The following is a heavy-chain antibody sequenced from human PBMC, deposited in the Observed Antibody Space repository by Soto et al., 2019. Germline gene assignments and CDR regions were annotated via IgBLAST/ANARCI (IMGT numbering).Heavy chain of an antibody. CDR1: GFTFSSHG. CDR3: AKDRSGTWTFDY. Sequence: PGGSLRLSCAASGFTFSSHGMHWVRQAPGKGLEWVAVISYDGNDKYYADSVKGRFTSSRDNSKNTLYLQMNSLRAEDTAVYYCAKDRSGTWTFDYRAQRTPVTVSS. CDR2: ISYDGNDK. J-gene: IGHJ4*02. D-gene: IGHD2-15*01. V-gene: IGHV3-30*18.